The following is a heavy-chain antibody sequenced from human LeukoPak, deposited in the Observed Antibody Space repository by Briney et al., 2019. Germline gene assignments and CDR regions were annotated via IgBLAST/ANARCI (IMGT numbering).Heavy chain of an antibody. Sequence: PGGSLRLSCKASGFTFSSYAMTWVRQAPGKGLEWVSAMGGSGDSPKYADSVKGRFTMSRDSSRSTVYLQMNRLRPDDTAVYHCARDWSADYWGQGTLVTVSS. CDR3: ARDWSADY. J-gene: IGHJ4*02. CDR2: MGGSGDSP. V-gene: IGHV3-23*01. CDR1: GFTFSSYA.